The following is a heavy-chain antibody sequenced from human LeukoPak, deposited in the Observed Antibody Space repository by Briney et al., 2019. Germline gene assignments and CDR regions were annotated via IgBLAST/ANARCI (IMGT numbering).Heavy chain of an antibody. CDR2: IYYSGST. CDR1: GGSISSGDYY. V-gene: IGHV4-30-4*01. D-gene: IGHD2-15*01. J-gene: IGHJ3*02. Sequence: PSETLSLTCTVSGGSISSGDYYWRWIRQPPGKGLEWIGYIYYSGSTYYNPSLKSRVTISVDTSKNQFSLKLSSVTAADTAVYYCARRESRIRATPDAFDIWGQGTMVTVSS. CDR3: ARRESRIRATPDAFDI.